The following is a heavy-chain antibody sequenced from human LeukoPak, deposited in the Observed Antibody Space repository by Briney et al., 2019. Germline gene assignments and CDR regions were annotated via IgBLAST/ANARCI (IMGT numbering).Heavy chain of an antibody. V-gene: IGHV3-48*01. Sequence: SGGSLRLSCAASGFTFSNYSMNWVRQAPGKGLEWVSYISSSSSTIYYADSVKGRFTISRDNAKNSLYLQMNSLRAEDTAVYYCARYLCSSTSCYPTLPLDYWGQGTLVTVSS. CDR1: GFTFSNYS. CDR2: ISSSSSTI. CDR3: ARYLCSSTSCYPTLPLDY. D-gene: IGHD2-2*01. J-gene: IGHJ4*02.